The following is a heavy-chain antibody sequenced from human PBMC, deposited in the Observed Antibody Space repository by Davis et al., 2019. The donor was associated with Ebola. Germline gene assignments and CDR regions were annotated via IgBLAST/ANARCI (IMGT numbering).Heavy chain of an antibody. V-gene: IGHV4-31*03. CDR1: GGSISSGGYY. CDR2: IYYSGST. D-gene: IGHD1/OR15-1a*01. J-gene: IGHJ4*02. Sequence: MPSETLSLTCTVSGGSISSGGYYWSWIRQHPGKGLEWIGYIYYSGSTYYNPSLKSRVTISVDTSKNQFSLKLSSVTAADTAVYYCARGRNKGFFFDYWGQGTLVTVSS. CDR3: ARGRNKGFFFDY.